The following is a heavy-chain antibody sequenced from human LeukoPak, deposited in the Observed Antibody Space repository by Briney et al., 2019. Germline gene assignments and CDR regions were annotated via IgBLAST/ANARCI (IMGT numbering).Heavy chain of an antibody. CDR1: GGSISSGPYC. V-gene: IGHV4-61*09. D-gene: IGHD5-24*01. J-gene: IGHJ3*02. CDR3: ARLKRDGYNSDAFDI. Sequence: PSETLSLTCTVSGGSISSGPYCWSWIRQPAGKGLEWIGHIHTSGNTNYNPSLKSRVTISVDTSKNQFSLKLSSVTAADTAVYYCARLKRDGYNSDAFDIWGQGTMVTVSS. CDR2: IHTSGNT.